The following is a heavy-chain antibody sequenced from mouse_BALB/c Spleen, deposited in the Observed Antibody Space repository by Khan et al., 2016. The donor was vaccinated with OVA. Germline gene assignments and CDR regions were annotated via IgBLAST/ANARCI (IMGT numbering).Heavy chain of an antibody. CDR2: IDPENGDT. V-gene: IGHV14-1*02. CDR1: DFNFKDYY. CDR3: ARSGSSAWFAY. Sequence: VQLQQSGAELVRPGALVKLSCKASDFNFKDYYMHWVKQRPEQGLEWIGWIDPENGDTVYDPKFQGKAIMTADTSSNTAYLQLSSLTSEDTAGYYCARSGSSAWFAYWGQGALVTVSA. J-gene: IGHJ3*01.